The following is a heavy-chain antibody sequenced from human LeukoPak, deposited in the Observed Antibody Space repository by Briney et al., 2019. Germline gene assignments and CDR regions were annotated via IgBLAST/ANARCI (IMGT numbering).Heavy chain of an antibody. J-gene: IGHJ6*02. Sequence: GGSLRLSCAASGFTFSTFAMSWVRQAPGKGLEWVSAISGSGGGTYYADSVKGRFTISRDNSKNTLYLQMNSLRAEDTAVYYCARDYGSGSYSHYGMDVWGQGTTVTVSS. CDR2: ISGSGGGT. D-gene: IGHD3-10*01. CDR3: ARDYGSGSYSHYGMDV. V-gene: IGHV3-23*01. CDR1: GFTFSTFA.